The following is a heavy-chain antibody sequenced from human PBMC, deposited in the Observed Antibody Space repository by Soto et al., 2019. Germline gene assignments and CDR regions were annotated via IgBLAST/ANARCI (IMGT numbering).Heavy chain of an antibody. CDR3: ARGGHYYGSGDLYYYYYGMDV. CDR2: IYYSGST. Sequence: SETLSLTCTVSGGSISSYYWSWIRQPPGKGLEWIGYIYYSGSTNYNPSLKSRVTISVDTSKNQFSLKLSSVTAADTAVYYCARGGHYYGSGDLYYYYYGMDVWGQGTTVTVS. CDR1: GGSISSYY. J-gene: IGHJ6*02. D-gene: IGHD3-10*01. V-gene: IGHV4-59*01.